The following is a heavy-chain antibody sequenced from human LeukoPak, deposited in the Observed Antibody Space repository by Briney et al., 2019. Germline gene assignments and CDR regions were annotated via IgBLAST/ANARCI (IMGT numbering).Heavy chain of an antibody. Sequence: SETLSLTCTVSGGSISSYYWSWVRQPAGKGREWIGRIYTSGSTNYNPSLKSRVTMSVDTSKNQFSLKLSSVTAADTAVYYCARDLVVVPAATPPTLGAFDIWGQGTMVTVSS. V-gene: IGHV4-4*07. CDR2: IYTSGST. CDR3: ARDLVVVPAATPPTLGAFDI. D-gene: IGHD2-2*02. CDR1: GGSISSYY. J-gene: IGHJ3*02.